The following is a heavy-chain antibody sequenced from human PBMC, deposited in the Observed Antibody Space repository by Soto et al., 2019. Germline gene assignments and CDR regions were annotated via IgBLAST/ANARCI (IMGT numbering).Heavy chain of an antibody. J-gene: IGHJ4*02. CDR2: ISWDGGST. V-gene: IGHV3-43*01. CDR3: AKANPTLSGLLDY. Sequence: EVQLVESGGVVVQPGGSLRLSCAASGFTCDDYTMHWVRQAPGKGLEWVSLISWDGGSTYYADSVKGRFTISRDNSKNSLYLQMNSLRTEDTALYYCAKANPTLSGLLDYWGQGTLVTVSS. CDR1: GFTCDDYT.